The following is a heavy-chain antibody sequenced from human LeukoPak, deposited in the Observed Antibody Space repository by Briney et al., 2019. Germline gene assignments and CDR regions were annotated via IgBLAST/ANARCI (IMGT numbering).Heavy chain of an antibody. J-gene: IGHJ4*02. V-gene: IGHV3-30*04. Sequence: PGGSLRLSCEASGFSFSTSGVHWVRQAPGKGLEWMAVISKDGRKNHYADSVKGRFTISGDNSKSTLFLQMNSLRPEDTAIYYCARDLLNYGSAYYDVGIFDSWGQGTLVTVSS. D-gene: IGHD3-10*01. CDR2: ISKDGRKN. CDR3: ARDLLNYGSAYYDVGIFDS. CDR1: GFSFSTSG.